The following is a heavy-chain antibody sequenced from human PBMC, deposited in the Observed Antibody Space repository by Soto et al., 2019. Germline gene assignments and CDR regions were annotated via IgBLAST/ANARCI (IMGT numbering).Heavy chain of an antibody. CDR3: ARGRYSSGWFDF. J-gene: IGHJ4*02. V-gene: IGHV4-61*01. CDR2: ISHSGST. Sequence: PSETLSLTCTVSGGSVGTPSYYWDWIRLSPGQGLEWIGYISHSGSTDYNLALKSRVTIFADTSKNELSLKLDSVTAADTTVYYCARGRYSSGWFDFWGQG. D-gene: IGHD6-19*01. CDR1: GGSVGTPSYY.